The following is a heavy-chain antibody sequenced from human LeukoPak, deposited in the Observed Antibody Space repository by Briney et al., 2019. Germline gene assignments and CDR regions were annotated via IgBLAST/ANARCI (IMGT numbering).Heavy chain of an antibody. Sequence: ASVKVSCKASGYTFTGYYMHWVRQAPGQGLEWMGWINPNSGGTNYAQKFQGRVTMTRDTSISTAYMELSRLRSDDTAVYYCARSLDYSDYAGGYWGQGTLVTVSS. V-gene: IGHV1-2*02. CDR2: INPNSGGT. J-gene: IGHJ4*02. CDR1: GYTFTGYY. CDR3: ARSLDYSDYAGGY. D-gene: IGHD4-11*01.